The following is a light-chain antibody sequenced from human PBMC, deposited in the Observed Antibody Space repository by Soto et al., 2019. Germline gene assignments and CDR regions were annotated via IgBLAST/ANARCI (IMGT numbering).Light chain of an antibody. CDR2: AAS. CDR3: QQSYSTPYT. J-gene: IGKJ5*01. Sequence: DIHMTQSPSSLSASVLDRFTITCRASQSISSYLNWYQQKPGKAPKLLIYAASSLQSGVPSRFSGSGSGTDFTLTISSLQPEDFATYYCQQSYSTPYTFGQGTRLEIK. V-gene: IGKV1-39*01. CDR1: QSISSY.